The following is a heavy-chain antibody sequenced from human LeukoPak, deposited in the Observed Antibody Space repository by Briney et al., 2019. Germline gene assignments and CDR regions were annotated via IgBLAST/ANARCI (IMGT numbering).Heavy chain of an antibody. CDR2: IYHSGST. Sequence: KSSQTLSLTCTVSGGSISSGGYYWSWIRQHPGKGLEWIGYIYHSGSTYYNPSLKSRITISVDTSKNQFSLRLSSVTAADTAVYYCARDFRQNSSGWYQEYYVDSWGQGTLVTVSS. V-gene: IGHV4-31*03. CDR3: ARDFRQNSSGWYQEYYVDS. J-gene: IGHJ4*02. CDR1: GGSISSGGYY. D-gene: IGHD6-19*01.